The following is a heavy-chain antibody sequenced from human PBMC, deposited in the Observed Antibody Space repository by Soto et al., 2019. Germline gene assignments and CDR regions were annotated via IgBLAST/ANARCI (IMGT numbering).Heavy chain of an antibody. V-gene: IGHV3-23*01. D-gene: IGHD2-8*01. CDR1: GCVFSAYT. Sequence: GGSLRQSCAASGCVFSAYTRSWVCRAPGKGLEWVSAISGSGGSPSYADSVQGRFTISRDNPKKTLYLQMNSLRAEDTAVYYCAKARCTTSNCYVPDYWGQGTLVTVSS. J-gene: IGHJ4*02. CDR2: ISGSGGSP. CDR3: AKARCTTSNCYVPDY.